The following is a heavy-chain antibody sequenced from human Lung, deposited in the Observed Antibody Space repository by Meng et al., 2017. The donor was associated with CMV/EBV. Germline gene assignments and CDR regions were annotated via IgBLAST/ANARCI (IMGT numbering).Heavy chain of an antibody. CDR2: INPNSGGT. D-gene: IGHD3-22*01. Sequence: SGYTLTGYYMHWVRQAPGQGLEWMGWINPNSGGTNYAQKYQGRVTMTRDTSISTAYMELSRLRSDDTAVYYCARRYSSGYSNWFDPWGQGTLVTVSS. CDR3: ARRYSSGYSNWFDP. J-gene: IGHJ5*02. CDR1: GYTLTGYY. V-gene: IGHV1-2*02.